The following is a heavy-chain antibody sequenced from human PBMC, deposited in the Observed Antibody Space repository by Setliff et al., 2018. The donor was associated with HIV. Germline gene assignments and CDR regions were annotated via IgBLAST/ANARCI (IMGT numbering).Heavy chain of an antibody. CDR2: ITSTAGTT. CDR1: GFTFSTYA. CDR3: AKGMDVVVPAAIES. J-gene: IGHJ5*01. V-gene: IGHV3-23*01. D-gene: IGHD2-2*01. Sequence: HPGGSLRLSCAASGFTFSTYAMSWVRQAPGKGLEWVSAITSTAGTTYYADSVKGRFTVSRDNSKNTLYLQMNSLRAEDTAVYYCAKGMDVVVPAAIESWGQGTLVTVSS.